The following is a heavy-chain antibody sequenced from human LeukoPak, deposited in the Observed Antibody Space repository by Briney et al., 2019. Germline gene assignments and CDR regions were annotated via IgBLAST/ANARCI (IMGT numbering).Heavy chain of an antibody. CDR2: INWNGGST. CDR1: GFTFDVYV. V-gene: IGHV3-20*04. J-gene: IGHJ3*02. CDR3: ARESLEAFDI. Sequence: PGGSLRLSCAASGFTFDVYVMSWVRQVPGKRLEWVSGINWNGGSTGYADSVKGRFTISRDNAKNSLYLQMNSLRGEDTALYYCARESLEAFDIWGQGTMVTVSS.